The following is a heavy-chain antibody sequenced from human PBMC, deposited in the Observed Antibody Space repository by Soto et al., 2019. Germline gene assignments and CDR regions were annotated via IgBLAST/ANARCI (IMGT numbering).Heavy chain of an antibody. CDR2: IYYSGST. CDR3: ARAYSSGWIIQH. J-gene: IGHJ1*01. V-gene: IGHV4-31*03. CDR1: GGSISSGGYY. Sequence: QVQLQESGPGLVKPSQTLSLTCTVSGGSISSGGYYWSWIRQHPGKGLEWIGYIYYSGSTYYNPSLKSRVTISVDTSKNQFSLKLSAVPAADTAVYYGARAYSSGWIIQHWGQGTLVTVSS. D-gene: IGHD6-19*01.